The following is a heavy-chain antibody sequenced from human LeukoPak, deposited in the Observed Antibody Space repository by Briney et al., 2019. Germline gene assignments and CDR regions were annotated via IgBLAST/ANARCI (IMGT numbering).Heavy chain of an antibody. D-gene: IGHD1-14*01. CDR1: GYSISRGYY. Sequence: SETLSLTCTVCGYSISRGYYWGWSRPPPGKGLEWSGSIYHSGSTYYNPSLRSRVTISVDTSKNQFSLKLSSVTAADTAVYYCARGGSRYHLLNWFDPWGQGTLVTVSS. V-gene: IGHV4-38-2*02. J-gene: IGHJ5*02. CDR2: IYHSGST. CDR3: ARGGSRYHLLNWFDP.